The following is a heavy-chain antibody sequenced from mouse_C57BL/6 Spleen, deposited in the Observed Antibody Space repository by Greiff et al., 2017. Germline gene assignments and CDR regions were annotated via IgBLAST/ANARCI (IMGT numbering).Heavy chain of an antibody. Sequence: EVKLQESGPELVKPGASVKISCKASGYSFTDYNMNWVKQSNGKSLEWIGVINPNYGTTSYNQKFKGKATLTVDQSSSTAYMQLNSLTSEDSAIYYCARGGLGPLYYAMDYWGQGTSVTVSS. D-gene: IGHD4-1*01. V-gene: IGHV1-39*01. CDR2: INPNYGTT. CDR3: ARGGLGPLYYAMDY. CDR1: GYSFTDYN. J-gene: IGHJ4*01.